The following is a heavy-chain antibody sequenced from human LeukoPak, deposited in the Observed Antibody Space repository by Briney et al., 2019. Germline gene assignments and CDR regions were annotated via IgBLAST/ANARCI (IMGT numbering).Heavy chain of an antibody. D-gene: IGHD3-22*01. Sequence: KSSETLSLTCTVSGGSISSYYWSWIRQPAGKGLEWIGRIYTSGSTNYNPSLKSRVTMSVDTSKNQFSLKLSSVTAADTAVYYCARDLHYYDSSVNAFDIWGQGTMVTVSS. J-gene: IGHJ3*02. CDR1: GGSISSYY. CDR2: IYTSGST. V-gene: IGHV4-4*07. CDR3: ARDLHYYDSSVNAFDI.